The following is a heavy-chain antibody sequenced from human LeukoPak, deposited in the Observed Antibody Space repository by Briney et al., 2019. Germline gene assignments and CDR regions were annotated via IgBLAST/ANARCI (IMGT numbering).Heavy chain of an antibody. CDR3: ARQLGPLHYFDY. CDR2: IHYSGST. V-gene: IGHV4-59*08. CDR1: GGSISSYY. J-gene: IGHJ4*02. Sequence: PSETLSLTCTVSGGSISSYYWSWIRQPPGKGLEWIGYIHYSGSTNYNPSLKSRVTISVDTSKNQFSLKLSSVTAADTAVYYCARQLGPLHYFDYWGQGALVTVSS.